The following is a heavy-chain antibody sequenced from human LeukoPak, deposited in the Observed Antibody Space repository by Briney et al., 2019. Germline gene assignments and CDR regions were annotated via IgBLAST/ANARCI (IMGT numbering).Heavy chain of an antibody. V-gene: IGHV3-7*01. CDR2: IKQDGSEK. CDR3: ARGPAVGFLEWYPLIAFDY. J-gene: IGHJ4*02. CDR1: GFTFSSYW. D-gene: IGHD3-3*01. Sequence: GGSLRLSCAASGFTFSSYWMSLVRQAAGKGLEWVANIKQDGSEKYYVDSVKGRFTISRDNAKNSLYLQMNSLRAEDTAVYYCARGPAVGFLEWYPLIAFDYWGQGTLVTVSS.